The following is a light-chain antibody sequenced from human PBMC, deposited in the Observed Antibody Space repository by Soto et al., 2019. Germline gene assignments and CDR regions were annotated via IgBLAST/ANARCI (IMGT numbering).Light chain of an antibody. CDR3: SSYTSSSSSYV. CDR2: DVS. J-gene: IGLJ1*01. CDR1: SSDVGGYNY. V-gene: IGLV2-14*01. Sequence: QSALTQPASVSGSPGQSITISCTGTSSDVGGYNYVSWYQQHPGKAPKLMIYDVSNRPSGVSNRFSGSKSGNTASLTISGLQAEGEAGYYCSSYTSSSSSYVFGTGTKVTVL.